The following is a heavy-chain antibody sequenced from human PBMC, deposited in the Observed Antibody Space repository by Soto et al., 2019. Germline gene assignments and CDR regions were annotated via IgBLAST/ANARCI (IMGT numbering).Heavy chain of an antibody. CDR3: AREWGIAAAGHTFTWFDP. J-gene: IGHJ5*02. CDR2: IYYSGST. CDR1: GGSISSGGYY. Sequence: QVQLQESGPGLVKPSQTLSLTCTVSGGSISSGGYYWSWIRQHPGKGLEWIGYIYYSGSTYYNPSLRSRVTITVDTSKNQFSLKLSSVTAADTAVYYWAREWGIAAAGHTFTWFDPWGQGTLVTVSS. D-gene: IGHD6-13*01. V-gene: IGHV4-31*03.